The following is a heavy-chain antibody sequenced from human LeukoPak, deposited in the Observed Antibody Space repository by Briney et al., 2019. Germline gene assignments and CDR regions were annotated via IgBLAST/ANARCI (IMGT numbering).Heavy chain of an antibody. CDR2: IKEDGSEK. D-gene: IGHD3-9*01. CDR3: ARDGRDYDILTGYYSYGMDV. Sequence: GGSLRLSCVASGFTFSRYWMSWVRQAPGKGPEFVANIKEDGSEKSYVDSVKGRFTISRDNAKNSLYLQMNSLRAEDTAVYYCARDGRDYDILTGYYSYGMDVWGQGTTVTVSS. V-gene: IGHV3-7*01. J-gene: IGHJ6*02. CDR1: GFTFSRYW.